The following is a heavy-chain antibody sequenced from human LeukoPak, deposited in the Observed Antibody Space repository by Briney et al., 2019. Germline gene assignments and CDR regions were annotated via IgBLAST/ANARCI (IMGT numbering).Heavy chain of an antibody. J-gene: IGHJ6*03. Sequence: GASVKVSCKASGYTFSGYYMHWVRQAPGQGLEWMGWINPNSGGTNYAQKFQGRVTMTRDTSISTAYMELSRLRSDDTAVYYCASDKGELLRYYYYYYMDVWGKGTTVTVSS. D-gene: IGHD1-26*01. CDR1: GYTFSGYY. CDR3: ASDKGELLRYYYYYYMDV. V-gene: IGHV1-2*02. CDR2: INPNSGGT.